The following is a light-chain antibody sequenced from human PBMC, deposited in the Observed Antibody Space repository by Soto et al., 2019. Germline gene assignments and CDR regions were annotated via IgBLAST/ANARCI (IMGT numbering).Light chain of an antibody. Sequence: DIQMTQSPSSLSASVGNRVTITCRASQGISNYLAWYQQKPGKVPKLLIYAASTLQSGVPSRFSGSGSGTDFTLTITSLHPEDVATYYWQKYSSARWTFGQGTKVEI. CDR2: AAS. V-gene: IGKV1-27*01. J-gene: IGKJ1*01. CDR1: QGISNY. CDR3: QKYSSARWT.